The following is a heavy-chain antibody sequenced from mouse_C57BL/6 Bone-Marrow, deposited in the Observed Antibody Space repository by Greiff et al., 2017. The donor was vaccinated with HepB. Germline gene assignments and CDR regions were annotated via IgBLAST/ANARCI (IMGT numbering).Heavy chain of an antibody. CDR1: GYTFTDYN. J-gene: IGHJ4*01. Sequence: VQLKQSGPELVKPGASVKIPCKASGYTFTDYNMDWVKQSHGKSLEWIGDINPNNGGTIYNQKFKGKATLTVDKSSSTAYMELRSLTSEDTAVYYCARSRATVVAPYYAMDYWGQGTSVTVSS. V-gene: IGHV1-18*01. D-gene: IGHD1-1*01. CDR2: INPNNGGT. CDR3: ARSRATVVAPYYAMDY.